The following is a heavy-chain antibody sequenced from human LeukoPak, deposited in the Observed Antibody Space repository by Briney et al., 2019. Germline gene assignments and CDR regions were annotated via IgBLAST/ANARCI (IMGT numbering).Heavy chain of an antibody. CDR2: INHSGST. V-gene: IGHV4-34*01. CDR1: GGSFSGYY. D-gene: IGHD2-2*01. CDR3: ARDGLNIVVVPAARPVAFDI. Sequence: SETLSLTCAVYGGSFSGYYWSWIRQPPGKGLEWIGEINHSGSTNYNPSLKSRVTISVDTSKNQFSLKLSSATAADTAVYYCARDGLNIVVVPAARPVAFDIWGQGTMVTVSS. J-gene: IGHJ3*02.